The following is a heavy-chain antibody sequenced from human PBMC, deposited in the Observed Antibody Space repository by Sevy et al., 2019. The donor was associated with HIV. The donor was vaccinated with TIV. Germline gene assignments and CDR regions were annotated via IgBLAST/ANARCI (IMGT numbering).Heavy chain of an antibody. D-gene: IGHD2-8*01. CDR2: ISSSGTTI. CDR3: VTTNTWATFDY. V-gene: IGHV3-11*01. J-gene: IGHJ4*02. CDR1: GFTFSDSY. Sequence: GGSLRLSCAASGFTFSDSYISWIRQTPGKGLEWISYISSSGTTIYYADSVKGRFTISRDNAKNSLSLQMNSLRPEDTAIYYCVTTNTWATFDYWGQGILVTVSS.